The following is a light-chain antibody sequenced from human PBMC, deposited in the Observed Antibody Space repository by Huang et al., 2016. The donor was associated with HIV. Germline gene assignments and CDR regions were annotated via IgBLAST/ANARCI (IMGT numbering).Light chain of an antibody. CDR3: HKYYTTPLT. CDR2: WAS. CDR1: QSVFSSSNGDNF. Sequence: DIVMTQSPDSLAVSLGERATINCKSSQSVFSSSNGDNFLAWYQQKPGQPPKLLIYWASTRESGVPDRLSGSGSGTDFTLTISGLQAEDVAVYYCHKYYTTPLTFGGGTKVEIK. V-gene: IGKV4-1*01. J-gene: IGKJ4*01.